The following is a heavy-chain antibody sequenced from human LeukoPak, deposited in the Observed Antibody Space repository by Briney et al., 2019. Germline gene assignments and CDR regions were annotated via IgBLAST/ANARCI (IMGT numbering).Heavy chain of an antibody. CDR3: ARGYGSGSNWFDP. J-gene: IGHJ5*02. CDR2: IYSSGST. Sequence: KPSETLSLTCTVSGGSISTYYWSWIRQPAGKDLEWIGHIYSSGSTNYNPSLKSRVTMSVDTSKNQLSLKLNSVTAADTAVYYCARGYGSGSNWFDPWGQGILVIVSS. CDR1: GGSISTYY. V-gene: IGHV4-4*07. D-gene: IGHD3-10*01.